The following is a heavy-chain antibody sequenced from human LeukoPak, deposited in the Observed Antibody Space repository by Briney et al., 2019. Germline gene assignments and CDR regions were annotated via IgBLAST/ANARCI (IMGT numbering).Heavy chain of an antibody. CDR2: IKQDGSEK. Sequence: GGSLRLSCTASGFAFSSYWMSWVRQAPGKGLEWVANIKQDGSEKYYVDSVMGRFTVSRDNAKNSLYLQMNSLRDEDTAVYYCAKDGDNDSIPPFDYWGQGNLVTVSS. CDR1: GFAFSSYW. D-gene: IGHD7-27*01. CDR3: AKDGDNDSIPPFDY. J-gene: IGHJ4*02. V-gene: IGHV3-7*03.